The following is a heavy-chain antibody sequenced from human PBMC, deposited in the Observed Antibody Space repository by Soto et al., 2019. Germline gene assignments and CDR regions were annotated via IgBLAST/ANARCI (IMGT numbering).Heavy chain of an antibody. Sequence: PSETLSLPWTVSCDSLSRYSWSWIRQPPGKGLEWIGYIYYSGSTNYNPSLKSRVTISVDTSKNQFSLKLSSVTAADTAVYYCARRYCSGGSCYSMGGNYYMDVWGKGTTVTVSS. CDR1: CDSLSRYS. CDR2: IYYSGST. D-gene: IGHD2-15*01. CDR3: ARRYCSGGSCYSMGGNYYMDV. J-gene: IGHJ6*03. V-gene: IGHV4-59*01.